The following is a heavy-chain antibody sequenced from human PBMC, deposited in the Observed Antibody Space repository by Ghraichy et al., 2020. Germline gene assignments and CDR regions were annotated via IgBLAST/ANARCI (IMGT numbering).Heavy chain of an antibody. CDR1: GFTFSSYS. J-gene: IGHJ3*02. CDR3: ARDYLYAFDI. Sequence: GESLNISCAVSGFTFSSYSMNWVRQAPGKGLEWVAYIARSSDEIYYADSVKGRFTISRDNAKNSLSLQMNSLRDEDTAVYYCARDYLYAFDIWGQGTMVTVSS. CDR2: IARSSDEI. V-gene: IGHV3-48*02.